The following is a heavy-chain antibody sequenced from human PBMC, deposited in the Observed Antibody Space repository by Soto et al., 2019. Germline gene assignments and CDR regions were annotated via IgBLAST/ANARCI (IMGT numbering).Heavy chain of an antibody. Sequence: GSLRLSCAASGFTFSTYSMNWVRQAPGKGLEWVSYISSGSSTIYYADSVEGRFTISRDNAKNSLYLQMDSLRAEDTAVYYATRSAYMDVWGTGTTDTVSS. J-gene: IGHJ6*03. D-gene: IGHD2-2*01. CDR3: TRSAYMDV. V-gene: IGHV3-48*01. CDR1: GFTFSTYS. CDR2: ISSGSSTI.